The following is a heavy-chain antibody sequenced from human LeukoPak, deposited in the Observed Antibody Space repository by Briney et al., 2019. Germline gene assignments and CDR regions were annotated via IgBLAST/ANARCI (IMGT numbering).Heavy chain of an antibody. J-gene: IGHJ5*02. CDR3: ARVPDYGGNYSRTLNWFDP. CDR2: INHSGNT. V-gene: IGHV4-34*01. D-gene: IGHD4-23*01. Sequence: PSETLCLTCAVYGGSFNGYYWNWIRQPPGKGLEWIGEINHSGNTNYNPSLKSRVIISVDTSKNQFSLKLNSVTAADTAVYYCARVPDYGGNYSRTLNWFDPWGQGTLVSVSS. CDR1: GGSFNGYY.